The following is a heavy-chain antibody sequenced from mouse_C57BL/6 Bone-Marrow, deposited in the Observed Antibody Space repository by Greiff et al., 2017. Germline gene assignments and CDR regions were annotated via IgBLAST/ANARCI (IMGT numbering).Heavy chain of an antibody. J-gene: IGHJ4*01. D-gene: IGHD1-1*01. CDR2: ISSGGSYT. CDR1: GFTFSSYG. V-gene: IGHV5-6*03. Sequence: EVKLMESGGGLVKPGESLKLSCAASGFTFSSYGMSWVRQTPDKRLEWVAIISSGGSYTYYPACVKGRFTISKDNAKNHLFLKMSSLQAEDTAMYYCARSSSHYAMDYWGQGTSVTVSS. CDR3: ARSSSHYAMDY.